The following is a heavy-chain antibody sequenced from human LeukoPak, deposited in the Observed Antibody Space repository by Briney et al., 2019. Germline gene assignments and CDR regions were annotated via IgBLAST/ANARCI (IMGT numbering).Heavy chain of an antibody. D-gene: IGHD1-7*01. V-gene: IGHV3-30-3*01. CDR2: ISYDGSNK. J-gene: IGHJ4*02. CDR3: ARDQVPELELGYYFDY. CDR1: GFTFSSYA. Sequence: GGSLRLSCAASGFTFSSYAMHWVRQAPGKGLEWVAVISYDGSNKYYADSVKGRFTISRDNSKNTLYLQMNSLRAEDTAVYYCARDQVPELELGYYFDYWGQGTLVTVSS.